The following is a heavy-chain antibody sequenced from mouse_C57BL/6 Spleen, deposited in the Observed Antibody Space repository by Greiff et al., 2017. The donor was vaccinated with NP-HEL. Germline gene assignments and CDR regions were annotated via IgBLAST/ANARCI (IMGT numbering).Heavy chain of an antibody. D-gene: IGHD1-1*01. CDR1: GYSITSGYY. CDR3: ARNYYGSSNY. J-gene: IGHJ2*01. Sequence: EVKLVGSGPGLVKPSQSLSLTCSVTGYSITSGYYWNWIRQFPGNKLEWMGYISYDGSNNYNPSLKNRISITRDTSKNQFFLKLNSVTTEDTATYYCARNYYGSSNYWGQGTTLTVSS. V-gene: IGHV3-6*01. CDR2: ISYDGSN.